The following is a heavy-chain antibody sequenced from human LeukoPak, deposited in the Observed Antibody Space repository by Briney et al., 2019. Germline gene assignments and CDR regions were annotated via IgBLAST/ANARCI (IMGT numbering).Heavy chain of an antibody. CDR1: GYTFTSYY. CDR2: INPSGGST. V-gene: IGHV1-46*01. J-gene: IGHJ4*02. Sequence: ASVKVSCKASGYTFTSYYMHWVRQAPGQGLEWMGIINPSGGSTSYAQKFQGRVTMTRDMSTSTVYMELSSLRSEDTAVYYCASWTTVTTAFFDYWGQGTLVTVSS. CDR3: ASWTTVTTAFFDY. D-gene: IGHD4-17*01.